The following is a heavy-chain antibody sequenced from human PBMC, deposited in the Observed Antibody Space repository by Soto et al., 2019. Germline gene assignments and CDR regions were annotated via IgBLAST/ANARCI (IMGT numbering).Heavy chain of an antibody. CDR3: AYSDYHNWFDP. Sequence: SETLPLTCAGYGGSFSGYYWSWIRQPPGKGLEWIGEINHSGSTNYNPSLKSRVTISVDTSKNQFSLKLSSVTAADTAVYYCAYSDYHNWFDPWGQGTLVTVSS. V-gene: IGHV4-34*01. CDR1: GGSFSGYY. D-gene: IGHD4-17*01. J-gene: IGHJ5*02. CDR2: INHSGST.